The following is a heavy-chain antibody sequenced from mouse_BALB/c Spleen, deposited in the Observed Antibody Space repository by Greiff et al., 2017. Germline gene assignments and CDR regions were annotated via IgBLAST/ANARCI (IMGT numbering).Heavy chain of an antibody. V-gene: IGHV3-2*02. J-gene: IGHJ2*01. CDR3: ARTDGNYGFDY. CDR2: ISYSGST. D-gene: IGHD2-1*01. CDR1: GYSITSDYA. Sequence: EVKLVESGPGLVKPSQSLSLTCTVTGYSITSDYAWNWIRQFPGNKLEWMGYISYSGSTSYNPSLKSRTSITRDTSKNQFFLQLNSVTTEDTATYYCARTDGNYGFDYWGQGTTLTVSS.